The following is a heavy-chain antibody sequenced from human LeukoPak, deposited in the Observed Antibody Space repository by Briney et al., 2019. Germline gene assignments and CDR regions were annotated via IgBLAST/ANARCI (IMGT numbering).Heavy chain of an antibody. J-gene: IGHJ3*02. Sequence: PGGSLRLSCAASGFTFSSYAMSWVRQAPGKGLEWVSAISGSGGSTYYADSVKGRFTISRDNSKNTLYLQMNSLRAEDTAVYYCARDRLATADSSGSHEVRAFDIWGQGTMVTVSS. D-gene: IGHD3-22*01. CDR2: ISGSGGST. CDR3: ARDRLATADSSGSHEVRAFDI. CDR1: GFTFSSYA. V-gene: IGHV3-23*01.